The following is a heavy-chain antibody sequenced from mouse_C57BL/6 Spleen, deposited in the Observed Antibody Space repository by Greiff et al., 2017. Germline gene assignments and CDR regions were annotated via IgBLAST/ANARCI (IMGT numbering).Heavy chain of an antibody. V-gene: IGHV1-62-2*01. D-gene: IGHD1-1*01. CDR2: FYPGSGSI. CDR1: GYTFTEYT. J-gene: IGHJ2*01. Sequence: QVQLKESGAELVKPGASVKLSCKASGYTFTEYTIHWVKQRSGQGLEWIGWFYPGSGSIKYNEKFKDKATLTADKASSTVYMELSRLTSEDSAVYFCARHEEDYYDVPYFDYWGQGTTLTVSS. CDR3: ARHEEDYYDVPYFDY.